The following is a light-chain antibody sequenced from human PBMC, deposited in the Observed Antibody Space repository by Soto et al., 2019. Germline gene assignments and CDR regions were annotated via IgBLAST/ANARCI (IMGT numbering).Light chain of an antibody. CDR3: QQRSSWMWA. V-gene: IGKV3-11*01. CDR2: DTS. J-gene: IGKJ1*01. CDR1: RSVSTY. Sequence: EIVVTQSPVTLSLSPGDRATLSCRASRSVSTYLAWYQQKPGQAPRLLIYDTSHRATDIPARFSGSGSGTDFTLTISSLEPEDFAVYYCQQRSSWMWAFGQGTRVEVK.